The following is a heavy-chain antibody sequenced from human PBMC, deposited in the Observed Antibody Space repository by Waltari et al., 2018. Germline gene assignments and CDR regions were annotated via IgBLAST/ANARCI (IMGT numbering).Heavy chain of an antibody. V-gene: IGHV3-66*02. CDR3: SRGGHPNS. CDR1: GANSDRNY. Sequence: EVFLQQFGGGLVQPGGSLNLSCVVSGANSDRNYLNWLRQAPGKGLEWIPVIFADGTTHYSDSVRGRFVISRDKSENTLYLQMNIVRPDDSSVYYCSRGGHPNSWGQGTLVTVSS. D-gene: IGHD2-15*01. CDR2: IFADGTT. J-gene: IGHJ1*01.